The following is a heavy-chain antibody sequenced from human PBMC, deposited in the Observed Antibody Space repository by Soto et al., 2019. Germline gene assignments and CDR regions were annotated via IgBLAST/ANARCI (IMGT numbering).Heavy chain of an antibody. CDR3: ARVETNILTGYHPYSDYGMDV. CDR2: IIPIFGTA. CDR1: GGTFSSYA. V-gene: IGHV1-69*12. Sequence: QVQLVQSGAEVKKPGSSVKVSCKASGGTFSSYAISWVRQAPGQGLEWMGGIIPIFGTANYAQKFQGRVTITADESTSTPYMALSSLRSEDTTLYYCARVETNILTGYHPYSDYGMDVRCQGTTVTVSS. J-gene: IGHJ6*02. D-gene: IGHD3-9*01.